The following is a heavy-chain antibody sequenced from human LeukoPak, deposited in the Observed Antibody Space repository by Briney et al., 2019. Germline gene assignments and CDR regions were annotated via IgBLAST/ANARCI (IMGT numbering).Heavy chain of an antibody. V-gene: IGHV3-30*02. J-gene: IGHJ5*02. Sequence: GGSLRLSCAASGFTFSTYGMHWVRQAPGKGLEWVTFIRHDGSNKYYAQSVKGRFTISRDNSKNTLYLQMSSLGAEDTAVYYCAKDVGNDLTGYYNWFDPWGQGTLVTVSS. D-gene: IGHD3-9*01. CDR3: AKDVGNDLTGYYNWFDP. CDR1: GFTFSTYG. CDR2: IRHDGSNK.